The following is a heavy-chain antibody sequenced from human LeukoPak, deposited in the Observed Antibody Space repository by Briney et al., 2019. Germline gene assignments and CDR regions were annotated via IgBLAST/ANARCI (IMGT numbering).Heavy chain of an antibody. V-gene: IGHV1-2*02. CDR3: ARGTIVVVTEDY. Sequence: ASVKVSCKASGYTFTGYYMHWVRQAPGQGLEWMGWINPNSGGTNYAQKFQGRVTVTRDTSISTAYMELSRLTSDDTAVYYCARGTIVVVTEDYWGQGTLVTVSS. CDR2: INPNSGGT. D-gene: IGHD2-21*02. CDR1: GYTFTGYY. J-gene: IGHJ4*02.